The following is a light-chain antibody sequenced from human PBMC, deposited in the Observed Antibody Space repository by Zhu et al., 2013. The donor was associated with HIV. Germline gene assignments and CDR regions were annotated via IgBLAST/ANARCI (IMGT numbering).Light chain of an antibody. CDR2: DAS. V-gene: IGKV1-33*01. CDR1: QDIKKY. Sequence: DIQMTQSPSSLSASVGDRVTITCQASQDIKKYINWYQQRPGKAPKLLIYDASKLETGVPSRFTGSGSGTHFTFTISSLQPEDIATYYCQQYENLPSFGGGTKVEIK. J-gene: IGKJ4*01. CDR3: QQYENLPS.